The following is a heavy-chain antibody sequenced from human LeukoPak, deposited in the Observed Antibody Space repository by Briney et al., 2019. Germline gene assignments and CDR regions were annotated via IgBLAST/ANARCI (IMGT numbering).Heavy chain of an antibody. CDR2: ISYDGNNR. CDR1: RFTFSSYG. V-gene: IGHV3-30*18. Sequence: GGSLRLFCAASRFTFSSYGMHWVRQAPGKGLEWVAVISYDGNNRYYADSVKGRFTISRYNSKNTLYLQMNSLRAEDTAVYYCAKVEGEVIGAFDIWGQGTMVTVSS. J-gene: IGHJ3*02. D-gene: IGHD3-16*01. CDR3: AKVEGEVIGAFDI.